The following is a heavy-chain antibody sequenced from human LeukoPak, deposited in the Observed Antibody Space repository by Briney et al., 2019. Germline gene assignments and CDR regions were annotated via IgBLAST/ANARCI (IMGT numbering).Heavy chain of an antibody. CDR1: GFTFSSYS. Sequence: GGSLRLSCAASGFTFSSYSMNWVRQAPGKGLEWVSYISSSSTIYYADSVKGRFTISRDNAKNSLYLQMNSLRAEDTAVYYCARSDYGDYPGAFDIWGQGTMVTVSS. J-gene: IGHJ3*02. CDR3: ARSDYGDYPGAFDI. D-gene: IGHD4-17*01. V-gene: IGHV3-48*01. CDR2: ISSSSTI.